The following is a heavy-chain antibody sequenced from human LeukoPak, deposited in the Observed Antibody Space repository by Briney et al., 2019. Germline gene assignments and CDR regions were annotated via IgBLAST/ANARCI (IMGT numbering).Heavy chain of an antibody. V-gene: IGHV1-8*01. CDR2: MNPNSGNT. CDR1: RYTFTSYD. Sequence: GGSVPVSCKASRYTFTSYDINWVRQPTGQGLEGMGWMNPNSGNTRYAQNCQGRVTMTRKTSISPAYIELSSLRTEDTAAYYCSGGHYGGRLPVYTFDIWGQGTMVTVSS. CDR3: SGGHYGGRLPVYTFDI. D-gene: IGHD2-15*01. J-gene: IGHJ3*02.